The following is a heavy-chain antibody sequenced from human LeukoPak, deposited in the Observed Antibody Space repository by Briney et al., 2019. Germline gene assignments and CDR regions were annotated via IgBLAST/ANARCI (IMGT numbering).Heavy chain of an antibody. CDR1: EFIFSRYA. CDR2: LSYDDTNE. V-gene: IGHV3-30*04. CDR3: ARDRRDGNNLAFHFDY. Sequence: PGGSLRLSCAASEFIFSRYAMHWVRQAPGKGLEWVAILSYDDTNEYYADSVAGRFTISRDNSKNTLYLQMNSLRPDDTAVYYCARDRRDGNNLAFHFDYWGQGTLVTLSS. J-gene: IGHJ4*02. D-gene: IGHD5-24*01.